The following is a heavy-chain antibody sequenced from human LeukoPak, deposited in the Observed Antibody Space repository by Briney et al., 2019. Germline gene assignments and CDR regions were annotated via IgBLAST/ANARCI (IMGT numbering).Heavy chain of an antibody. Sequence: PSETLSLTCAVYGGSFSDYYWSWLRQPPGKGLEWIGQIDHSGSSNYNPSLKSRVTISVDTSKNQFSLKLNSVTAADTAVYYCARRTWFGELFTTDAFDIWGQGTMVTVSS. CDR1: GGSFSDYY. CDR2: IDHSGSS. CDR3: ARRTWFGELFTTDAFDI. J-gene: IGHJ3*02. V-gene: IGHV4-34*01. D-gene: IGHD3-10*01.